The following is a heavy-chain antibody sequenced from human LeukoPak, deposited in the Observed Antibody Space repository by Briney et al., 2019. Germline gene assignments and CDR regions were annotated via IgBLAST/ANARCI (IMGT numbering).Heavy chain of an antibody. J-gene: IGHJ4*02. Sequence: SETLSLTCTVSGGSISGYYWSWIRQPPGKGLEWIGYIYYSGSTNYNPSLKSRVTISVDTSKNQFSLKLSSVTAADTAVYYCARGPYSSSWYKTQFDYWGQGTLVTVSS. CDR2: IYYSGST. V-gene: IGHV4-59*12. CDR3: ARGPYSSSWYKTQFDY. D-gene: IGHD6-13*01. CDR1: GGSISGYY.